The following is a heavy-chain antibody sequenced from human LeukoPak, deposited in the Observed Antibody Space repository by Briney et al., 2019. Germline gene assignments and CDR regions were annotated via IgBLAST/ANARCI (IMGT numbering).Heavy chain of an antibody. CDR2: IYHSGST. V-gene: IGHV4-38-2*02. D-gene: IGHD6-13*01. CDR1: GYSISSGYY. J-gene: IGHJ5*02. Sequence: PSETLSLTCTVSGYSISSGYYWGWIRQPPGKGLEWIGSIYHSGSTYYNPSLKSRVTISVDTSKNQFSLKLSSVTAADTAVYYCARSRRIAAADWFDPWGQGPWSPSHQ. CDR3: ARSRRIAAADWFDP.